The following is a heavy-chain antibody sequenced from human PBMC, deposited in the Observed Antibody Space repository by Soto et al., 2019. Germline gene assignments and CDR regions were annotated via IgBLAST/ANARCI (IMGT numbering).Heavy chain of an antibody. J-gene: IGHJ4*02. CDR3: VTNRGDYDGSFFAH. D-gene: IGHD3-16*01. CDR2: IYYSGST. V-gene: IGHV4-31*04. CDR1: GASITSGGSY. Sequence: QVRLQESGPGPVKPSQTLSLSCTVSGASITSGGSYWTWIRQQPGKGLEWLGYIYYSGSTKYNPSLESRVTMSLDTSKNLFSRRLNSVTAADTAVYYCVTNRGDYDGSFFAHWGQGTLVTVSS.